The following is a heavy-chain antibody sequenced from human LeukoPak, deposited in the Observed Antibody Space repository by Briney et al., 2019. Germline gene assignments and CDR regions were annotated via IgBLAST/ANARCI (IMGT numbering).Heavy chain of an antibody. Sequence: GGSLRLSCAASGFTISSYAMHWVRQAPGKGLEWVAVISYDGSNKYYADSVKGRFTISRDNSKNTLYLQMNSLRAEDTAVYYCARADILTGSPPKALDYWGQGTLVTVSS. CDR2: ISYDGSNK. CDR3: ARADILTGSPPKALDY. V-gene: IGHV3-30-3*01. J-gene: IGHJ4*02. CDR1: GFTISSYA. D-gene: IGHD3-9*01.